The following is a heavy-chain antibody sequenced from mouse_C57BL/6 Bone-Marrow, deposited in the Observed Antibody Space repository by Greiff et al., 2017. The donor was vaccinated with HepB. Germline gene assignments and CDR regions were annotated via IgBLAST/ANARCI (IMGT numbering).Heavy chain of an antibody. CDR3: ARHGYYCYYAMDY. D-gene: IGHD2-3*01. Sequence: VQLQQSGAELARPGASVKMSCKASGYTFTSYTMHWVKQRPGQGLELIGYIYPSSGYTKYNQKFNDKATLTADKSSSTAYMHMSSLTAEDSAVYYCARHGYYCYYAMDYWGQGTSVTVSS. CDR2: IYPSSGYT. J-gene: IGHJ4*01. CDR1: GYTFTSYT. V-gene: IGHV1-4*01.